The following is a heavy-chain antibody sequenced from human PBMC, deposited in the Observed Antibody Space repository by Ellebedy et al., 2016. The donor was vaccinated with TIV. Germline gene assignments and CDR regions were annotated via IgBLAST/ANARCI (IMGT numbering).Heavy chain of an antibody. CDR2: ISGSGGST. Sequence: GESLKISXAASGFTFSSYSMNWVRQAPGKGLEWVSAISGSGGSTYYADSVKGRFTISRDNSKNTLYLQMNSLRAEDTAVYYCARARGSGTNGMDVWGQGTTVTVSS. CDR3: ARARGSGTNGMDV. V-gene: IGHV3-23*01. CDR1: GFTFSSYS. D-gene: IGHD3-10*01. J-gene: IGHJ6*02.